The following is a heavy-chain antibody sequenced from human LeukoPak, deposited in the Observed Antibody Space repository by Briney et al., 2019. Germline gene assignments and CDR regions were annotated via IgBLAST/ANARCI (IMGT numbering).Heavy chain of an antibody. Sequence: GGSLRLSCAASGFTVSSNYMSWVRQAPGKGLEWVSVIYSGGSTYYADSVKGRFTISRDNSKNTLYLQMNSLRAEDTAVYYCARVPYYYDSSGYYRGYYFDYWGLGTLVTVSS. CDR1: GFTVSSNY. CDR2: IYSGGST. D-gene: IGHD3-22*01. V-gene: IGHV3-53*01. J-gene: IGHJ4*02. CDR3: ARVPYYYDSSGYYRGYYFDY.